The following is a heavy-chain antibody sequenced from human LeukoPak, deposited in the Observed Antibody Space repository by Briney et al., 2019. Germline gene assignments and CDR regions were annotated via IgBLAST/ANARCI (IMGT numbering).Heavy chain of an antibody. CDR2: INPNSGGT. CDR3: ARDTPIAAEGDSSGYYYVFDY. V-gene: IGHV1-2*02. Sequence: ASVKVSCKASGYTFTAYYMHWVRQAPGQGLEWMGWINPNSGGTNYAQRFQGRVTMTRDTSISTAYMEMSSLTSDDAALYYCARDTPIAAEGDSSGYYYVFDYWGQGTLVTVSS. CDR1: GYTFTAYY. D-gene: IGHD3-22*01. J-gene: IGHJ4*02.